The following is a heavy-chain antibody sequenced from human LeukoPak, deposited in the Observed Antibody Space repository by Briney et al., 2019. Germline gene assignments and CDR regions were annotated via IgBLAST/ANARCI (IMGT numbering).Heavy chain of an antibody. Sequence: GGSLRLSCAASGFTFSNYAMSWVRQAPGKGLEWVSAISGSGGSTYYANSVKGRFTISRDNSKNTLYLQMNSLRAEDTAVYYCARDPHYYDSSGYFGYIDYWGQGTLVTVSS. CDR2: ISGSGGST. CDR3: ARDPHYYDSSGYFGYIDY. D-gene: IGHD3-22*01. V-gene: IGHV3-23*01. CDR1: GFTFSNYA. J-gene: IGHJ4*02.